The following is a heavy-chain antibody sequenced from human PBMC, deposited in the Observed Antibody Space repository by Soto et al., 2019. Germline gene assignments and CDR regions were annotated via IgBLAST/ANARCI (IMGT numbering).Heavy chain of an antibody. CDR1: GFTFSGAV. Sequence: QEQLVESGGGVVQPGESLRLSCAASGFTFSGAVMHWVHQSPGTGLEWVAGISNDGNSQHYGDSVKGRFIVSRDNSKNTLFLQMNSLRPEDTAIYYCAREDHSSGHAGTFQLWGQGTLVTVSS. V-gene: IGHV3-30-3*01. J-gene: IGHJ1*01. D-gene: IGHD3-22*01. CDR3: AREDHSSGHAGTFQL. CDR2: ISNDGNSQ.